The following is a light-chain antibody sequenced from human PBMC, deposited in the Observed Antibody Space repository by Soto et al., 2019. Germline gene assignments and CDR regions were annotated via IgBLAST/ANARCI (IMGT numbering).Light chain of an antibody. CDR2: GAS. CDR1: QSVSNNY. CDR3: RQYGSSGR. Sequence: ETELTQSPGTLSLPPGERATLSCRASQSVSNNYLAWYQQKPGQAPRLLIYGASNRATGIPDRFSGSGSGTDFTLTISRLEPEDFAVYYCRQYGSSGRFGQGTKV. J-gene: IGKJ1*01. V-gene: IGKV3-20*01.